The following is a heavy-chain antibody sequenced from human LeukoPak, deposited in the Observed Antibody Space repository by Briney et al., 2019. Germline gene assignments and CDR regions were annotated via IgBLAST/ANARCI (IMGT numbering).Heavy chain of an antibody. CDR1: GCTFSSYA. D-gene: IGHD6-19*01. CDR3: ARAVAGYYYYYMDV. V-gene: IGHV3-20*04. J-gene: IGHJ6*03. Sequence: GGSLRLSCTASGCTFSSYALSWVRQAPGRGLGWVSGINWNGGSTGYADSVKGRFTSSRDNAKNSLYLQMNSLRAEDTALYYCARAVAGYYYYYMDVWGKGTTVTVSS. CDR2: INWNGGST.